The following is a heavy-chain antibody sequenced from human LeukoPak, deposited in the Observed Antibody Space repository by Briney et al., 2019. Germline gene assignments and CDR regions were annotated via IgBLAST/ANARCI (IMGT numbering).Heavy chain of an antibody. Sequence: SETLSLTCTVSGGSISSYYWSWIRQPPGKGLEWIGYIYYSGSTNYNPSLKSRVAISVDTSKNQFSLKLSSVTAADTAVYYCARDKDSWNYGAFDIWGQGTMVTVSS. D-gene: IGHD1-7*01. CDR3: ARDKDSWNYGAFDI. V-gene: IGHV4-59*01. CDR1: GGSISSYY. CDR2: IYYSGST. J-gene: IGHJ3*02.